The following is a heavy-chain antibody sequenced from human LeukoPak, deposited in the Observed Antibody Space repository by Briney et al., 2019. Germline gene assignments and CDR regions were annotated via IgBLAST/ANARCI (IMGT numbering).Heavy chain of an antibody. CDR1: GYTFTSYD. D-gene: IGHD6-13*01. V-gene: IGHV1-8*01. J-gene: IGHJ4*02. Sequence: ASVKVSCKASGYTFTSYDINWVRQATGQGLEWMGWMNPNSGNTGCAQKFQGRVTMTRNTSISTAYMELSSLRSEDTAVYYCARSRLASWDFDYWGQGTLVTVSS. CDR2: MNPNSGNT. CDR3: ARSRLASWDFDY.